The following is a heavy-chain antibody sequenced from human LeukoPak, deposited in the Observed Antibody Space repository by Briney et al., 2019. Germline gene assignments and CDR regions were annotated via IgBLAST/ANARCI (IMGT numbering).Heavy chain of an antibody. CDR2: IDVTTGGS. CDR1: GFTLSSYA. V-gene: IGHV3-23*01. Sequence: GGSLRLSCAASGFTLSSYAMSWVRQAPGMGLEWVSTIDVTTGGSYYADSVKGRFTISRDTFQNTLYLQLDSLRVDDTAVYYCAKVNYYQPYFWGQGTLVTVSS. J-gene: IGHJ4*02. D-gene: IGHD2-2*01. CDR3: AKVNYYQPYF.